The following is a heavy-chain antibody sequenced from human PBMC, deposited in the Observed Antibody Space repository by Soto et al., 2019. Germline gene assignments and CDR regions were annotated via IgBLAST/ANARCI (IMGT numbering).Heavy chain of an antibody. J-gene: IGHJ6*02. CDR1: GFTFSTYD. CDR3: ARADSGRLPRRADYYFAMDV. CDR2: IGSADDP. V-gene: IGHV3-13*05. Sequence: EVQLVESGGGVVQPGGSLRLSCAASGFTFSTYDMHWVRQATGKGLEWVSAIGSADDPYYLGSVKGRFTISRENAKNSLYLQMNSLRAGDTAVYYCARADSGRLPRRADYYFAMDVWGQGTTVTVSS. D-gene: IGHD2-15*01.